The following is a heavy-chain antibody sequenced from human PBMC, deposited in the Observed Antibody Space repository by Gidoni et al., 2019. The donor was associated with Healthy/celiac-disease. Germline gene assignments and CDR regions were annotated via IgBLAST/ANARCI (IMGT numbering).Heavy chain of an antibody. J-gene: IGHJ4*02. D-gene: IGHD1-7*01. CDR1: GIPLSRYA. V-gene: IGHV3-30-3*01. Sequence: QLVKPGGAVLPPGRSRGLTCAASGIPLSRYAIHWVRQAPGKGLEWVAVISYAGSNKYYADSVKGRFTLSSDNSQITLYLQMNVLSSADTALYYCARDLSPSWNYLLLYWGQGTPVTVSS. CDR3: ARDLSPSWNYLLLY. CDR2: ISYAGSNK.